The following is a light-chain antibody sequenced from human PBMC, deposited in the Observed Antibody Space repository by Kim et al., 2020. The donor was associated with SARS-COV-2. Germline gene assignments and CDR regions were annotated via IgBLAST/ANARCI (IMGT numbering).Light chain of an antibody. CDR2: WAS. V-gene: IGKV4-1*01. Sequence: DIVMTQSPDSLAVSLGERATINCKSSQSVLYSSNNKNYLAWYQQKLGQPPKLLIYWASTRESGVPDRFSGSGSGTDFTLTISSLQAEDVAVYYCQQYYTTPHTFGGGTKVDI. J-gene: IGKJ4*01. CDR1: QSVLYSSNNKNY. CDR3: QQYYTTPHT.